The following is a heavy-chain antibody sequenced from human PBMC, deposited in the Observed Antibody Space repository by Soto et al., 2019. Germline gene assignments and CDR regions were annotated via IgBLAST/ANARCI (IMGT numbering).Heavy chain of an antibody. CDR1: GCSISSGDYS. CDR3: ARVRSKYDNSGPVDY. Sequence: QLQLQESGTGLVKPSQTLSLTCAVSGCSISSGDYSWNWIRQPPGKGLEWIEYIYYGGSTYYNPSHPGLVNMSAARSRSQFSLKLNSATAADTAVCYCARVRSKYDNSGPVDYWGQGHLVTLPS. CDR2: IYYGGST. V-gene: IGHV4-30-2*01. D-gene: IGHD3-22*01. J-gene: IGHJ4*02.